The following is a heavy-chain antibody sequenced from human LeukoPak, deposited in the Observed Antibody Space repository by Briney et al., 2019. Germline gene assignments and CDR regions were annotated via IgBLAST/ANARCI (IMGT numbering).Heavy chain of an antibody. V-gene: IGHV1-2*02. CDR1: GYSFTSYF. D-gene: IGHD2-21*01. CDR2: IDPRTGAT. CDR3: ARDKGDDTGNFWFLEV. Sequence: ASVKVSCKTSGYSFTSYFLHWVRQAPGRGLEWMGWIDPRTGATGYAQKFHGRVTMTRDTYSSTVYMELSSLTSDDTAVYYCARDKGDDTGNFWFLEVWGRGTLLTVSS. J-gene: IGHJ2*01.